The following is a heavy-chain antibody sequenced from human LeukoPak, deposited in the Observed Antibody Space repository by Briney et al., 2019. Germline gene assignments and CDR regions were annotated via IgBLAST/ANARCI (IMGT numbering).Heavy chain of an antibody. CDR3: ARQNYYDSSGYLERADAFDI. V-gene: IGHV5-51*01. CDR2: IYPGDSNT. Sequence: GESLKISCKGSGYSFTTFWIGWVRQMPGKGLEWMGIIYPGDSNTRYRPSFQGQVTISADKSISTAYLQWSSLKASDTATYYCARQNYYDSSGYLERADAFDIWGQGTMVTVSS. CDR1: GYSFTTFW. D-gene: IGHD3-22*01. J-gene: IGHJ3*02.